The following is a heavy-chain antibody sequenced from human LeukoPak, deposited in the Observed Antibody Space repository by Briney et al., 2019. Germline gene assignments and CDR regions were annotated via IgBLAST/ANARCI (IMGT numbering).Heavy chain of an antibody. Sequence: PSETLSLTCNVSGDSLTSHFWSWIRQTPGKGLEWIGYVFHSGTTNYSPSLKSRVTISLDTSKKEFYLRLASMTAADIGVYYCARRMVTVTDAFDIWGRGTKVSVSS. CDR3: ARRMVTVTDAFDI. CDR1: GDSLTSHF. CDR2: VFHSGTT. J-gene: IGHJ3*02. V-gene: IGHV4-59*08. D-gene: IGHD2-21*02.